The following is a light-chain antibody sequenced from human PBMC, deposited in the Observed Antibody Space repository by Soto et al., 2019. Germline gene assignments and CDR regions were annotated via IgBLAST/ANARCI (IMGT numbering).Light chain of an antibody. CDR3: HPYGSSRT. Sequence: EIVLTQSPGTLSLSPGERATLSCRASQSVTSSHLAWYQQKPGQAPRLLIFGASNRATGIPDRLSGSGSGTDFTLTINRLEPEDFAVYYCHPYGSSRTFGQGTKVEIK. CDR1: QSVTSSH. J-gene: IGKJ1*01. V-gene: IGKV3-20*01. CDR2: GAS.